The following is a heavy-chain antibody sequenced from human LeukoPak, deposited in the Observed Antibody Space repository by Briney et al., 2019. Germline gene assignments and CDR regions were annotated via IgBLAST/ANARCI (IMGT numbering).Heavy chain of an antibody. CDR3: ASRAAADPDY. CDR2: IYYSGST. V-gene: IGHV4-61*01. J-gene: IGHJ4*02. Sequence: SETLSLTCTVSGGSVSSGSYYWSWIRQPPGKGLGWIGYIYYSGSTNYNPSLKSRVTISVDTSKNQFSLKLSSVTAADTAVYYCASRAAADPDYWGQGTLVTVSS. D-gene: IGHD6-13*01. CDR1: GGSVSSGSYY.